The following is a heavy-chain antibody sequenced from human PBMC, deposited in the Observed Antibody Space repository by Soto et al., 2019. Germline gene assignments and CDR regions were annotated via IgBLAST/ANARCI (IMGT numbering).Heavy chain of an antibody. V-gene: IGHV3-7*01. Sequence: PWGSLRISCASCHFIFGNFWMSWVRQAPGKGLQWVANIKQDGSEKYYVDSVKGRFTLSRDNAKNSLHLQMNSLKAEDTATYLCARVVYSNGWLFDYWGQG. CDR2: IKQDGSEK. CDR3: ARVVYSNGWLFDY. J-gene: IGHJ4*01. D-gene: IGHD6-19*01. CDR1: HFIFGNFW.